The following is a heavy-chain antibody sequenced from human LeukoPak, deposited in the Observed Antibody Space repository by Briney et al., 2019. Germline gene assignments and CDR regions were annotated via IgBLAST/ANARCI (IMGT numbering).Heavy chain of an antibody. CDR3: ARDSVTTSSFDY. J-gene: IGHJ4*02. V-gene: IGHV1-69*05. D-gene: IGHD4-17*01. Sequence: ASVKVSXKASGGTFSSYAISWVRQAPGQGLEWMGGIIPIFGTANYAQKFQGRVTITTDESTSTAYMELSSLRSEDTAVYYCARDSVTTSSFDYWGQGTLVTVSS. CDR2: IIPIFGTA. CDR1: GGTFSSYA.